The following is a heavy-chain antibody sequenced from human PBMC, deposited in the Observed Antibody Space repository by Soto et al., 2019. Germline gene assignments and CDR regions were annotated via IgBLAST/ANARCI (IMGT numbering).Heavy chain of an antibody. CDR2: ISWNSGSI. Sequence: EVQLVESGGGLVQPGRSLRLSCAASGFTFDDYAMHWVRQAPGKGLEWVSGISWNSGSIGYADSVKGRFTISRDNAKNSLYLQMNSLRAEDTALYYCAKDAGCGGSSAGSVYWGQGTLVTVSS. CDR1: GFTFDDYA. V-gene: IGHV3-9*01. CDR3: AKDAGCGGSSAGSVY. J-gene: IGHJ4*02. D-gene: IGHD2-15*01.